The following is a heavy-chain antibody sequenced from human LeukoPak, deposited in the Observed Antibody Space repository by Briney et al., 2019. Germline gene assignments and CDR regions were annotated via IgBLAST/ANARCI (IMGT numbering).Heavy chain of an antibody. CDR2: IKQDGSEK. CDR3: AGDSPVILAGGFDP. D-gene: IGHD2/OR15-2a*01. Sequence: AGGSLRLSCAASGFTFSSYWMSWVRQAPGKGLEWVANIKQDGSEKYYVDSVKGRFTISRDNAKNSLYLQMNSLRAEDTAVYYCAGDSPVILAGGFDPWGQGTLVTVSS. CDR1: GFTFSSYW. V-gene: IGHV3-7*01. J-gene: IGHJ5*02.